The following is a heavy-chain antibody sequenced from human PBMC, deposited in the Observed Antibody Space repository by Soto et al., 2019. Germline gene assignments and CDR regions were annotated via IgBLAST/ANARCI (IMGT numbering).Heavy chain of an antibody. CDR1: GGSISSSNW. Sequence: ASETLSLTCAVSGGSISSSNWWSWVRQPPGKGLDWIGEIYHSGSTNYNPSLKSRVTISVDKSKNQFSLKLSSVTAADTAVYYCARIIGVDTAMGDYYYYGMDVWGQGTTVTVSS. CDR3: ARIIGVDTAMGDYYYYGMDV. V-gene: IGHV4-4*02. CDR2: IYHSGST. D-gene: IGHD5-18*01. J-gene: IGHJ6*02.